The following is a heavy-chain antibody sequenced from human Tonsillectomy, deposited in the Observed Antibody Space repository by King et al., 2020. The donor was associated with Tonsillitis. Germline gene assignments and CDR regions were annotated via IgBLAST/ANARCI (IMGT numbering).Heavy chain of an antibody. D-gene: IGHD1-26*01. CDR1: GGSISSSGGSISSSSYF. Sequence: QLQESGPGLVKPSETLSLTCTVSGGSISSSGGSISSSSYFWGWIRQPPGKGLEWIGSSYYSGSTYYNPSLKSRVTISVDTPKNQFSLKLRTVTAADTAVYYLARRVGASNFDYWGQGTLVTVAS. V-gene: IGHV4-39*01. J-gene: IGHJ4*02. CDR2: SYYSGST. CDR3: ARRVGASNFDY.